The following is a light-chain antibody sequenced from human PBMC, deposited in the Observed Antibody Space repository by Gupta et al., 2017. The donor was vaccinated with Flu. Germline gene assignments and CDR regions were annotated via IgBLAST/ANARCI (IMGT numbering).Light chain of an antibody. V-gene: IGLV2-23*02. CDR2: EVN. J-gene: IGLJ2*01. CDR1: PSDIGTYNL. CDR3: SSYAGSSTFRV. Sequence: INISCTGTPSDIGTYNLVSWFQQVPGKAPQLILFEVNKRPSGVSPRFSGTKSGNTASLTISGLQAEDESFFYCSSYAGSSTFRVFGGGTKLTVV.